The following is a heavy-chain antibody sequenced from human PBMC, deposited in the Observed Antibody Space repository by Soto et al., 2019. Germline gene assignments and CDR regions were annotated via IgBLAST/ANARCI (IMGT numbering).Heavy chain of an antibody. CDR1: GGSISSYY. J-gene: IGHJ4*02. V-gene: IGHV4-4*07. CDR3: ARQEGFGYSYGS. Sequence: QVQLQESGPGLVKPSETLSLICTVSGGSISSYYWSWIRQPAGKGLGWIGRIYTSGSTNYNPSLKSRVTMSVDTSKNQFSLKLSSVTAADTAVYYCARQEGFGYSYGSWGQGTLVTVSS. D-gene: IGHD5-18*01. CDR2: IYTSGST.